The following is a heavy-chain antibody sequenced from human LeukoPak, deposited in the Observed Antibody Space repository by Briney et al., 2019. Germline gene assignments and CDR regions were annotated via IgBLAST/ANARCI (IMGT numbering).Heavy chain of an antibody. Sequence: PSQTLSLTCAVSGGFISSGGYSWSWIRQPPGKGLEWIGYIYYSGSTNYNPSLKSRVTISVDTSKNQFSLKLSSVTAADTAVYYCASAAAGPDPAANWFDPWGQGTLVTVSS. D-gene: IGHD6-13*01. CDR2: IYYSGST. V-gene: IGHV4-61*08. J-gene: IGHJ5*02. CDR3: ASAAAGPDPAANWFDP. CDR1: GGFISSGGYS.